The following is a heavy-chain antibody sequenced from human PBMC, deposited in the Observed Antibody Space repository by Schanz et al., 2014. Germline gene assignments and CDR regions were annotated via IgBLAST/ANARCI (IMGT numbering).Heavy chain of an antibody. CDR3: AKDHAGSDILTALGN. Sequence: EVQLLESGGGLVQPGGSLRLSCAASGFTVSSNYMSWVRQAPGKGLEWVSITYSGGSTYYADSVKGRFTISRDNSKNTLYLQMNSLRAEDTAVYYCAKDHAGSDILTALGNWGQGTLVTVSS. D-gene: IGHD3-9*01. CDR1: GFTVSSNY. V-gene: IGHV3-66*01. CDR2: TYSGGST. J-gene: IGHJ4*02.